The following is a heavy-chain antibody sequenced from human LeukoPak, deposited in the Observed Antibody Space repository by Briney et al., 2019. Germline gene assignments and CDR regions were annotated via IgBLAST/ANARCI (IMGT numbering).Heavy chain of an antibody. D-gene: IGHD6-19*01. CDR3: ASIAVAGGWFDP. CDR1: GGSFSGYY. J-gene: IGHJ5*02. CDR2: INHSGST. Sequence: PSETLSLTCAVYGGSFSGYYWSWIRQPPGKGLEWIGEINHSGSTNYNPSLKSRVTISVDTSKNQFSLKLSSVTAADTAVYYCASIAVAGGWFDPWGQGTLVTVSS. V-gene: IGHV4-34*01.